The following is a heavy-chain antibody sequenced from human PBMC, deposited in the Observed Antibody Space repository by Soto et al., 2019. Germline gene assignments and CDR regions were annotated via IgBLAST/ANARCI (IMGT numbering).Heavy chain of an antibody. J-gene: IGHJ4*02. CDR3: ARDREYCSGGSCYGSFDY. V-gene: IGHV1-69*13. D-gene: IGHD2-15*01. Sequence: ASVKVSCKASGGTFSSYAISWVRQAPGQGLEWMGGIIPIFGTANYAQKFQGRVTITADESTSTAYMELSSLRPEDTAVYYCARDREYCSGGSCYGSFDYWGQGTLVTVSS. CDR1: GGTFSSYA. CDR2: IIPIFGTA.